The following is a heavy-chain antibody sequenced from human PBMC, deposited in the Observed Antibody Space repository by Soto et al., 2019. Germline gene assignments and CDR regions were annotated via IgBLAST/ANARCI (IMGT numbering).Heavy chain of an antibody. CDR2: INWNGGST. D-gene: IGHD3-10*01. V-gene: IGHV3-20*04. CDR1: GFTFDDYG. J-gene: IGHJ4*02. CDR3: ANKYYCRSYYFDY. Sequence: EVQLVESGGGVVRPGGSLRLSCAASGFTFDDYGMRWVRQAPGKGLEWVAVINWNGGSTGYADSVKGRFTISRDNSKNSLYLHMNSLRAEDKDLYYCANKYYCRSYYFDYWGQGTLVTVSS.